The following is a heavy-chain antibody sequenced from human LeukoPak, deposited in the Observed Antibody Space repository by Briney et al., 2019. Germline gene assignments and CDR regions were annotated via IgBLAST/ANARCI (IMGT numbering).Heavy chain of an antibody. V-gene: IGHV3-48*01. CDR3: AILQPLGSPPNDF. J-gene: IGHJ4*02. CDR2: ISGSSTTI. D-gene: IGHD6-13*01. CDR1: GFTFGSYS. Sequence: PGGSLRLSCAASGFTFGSYSMNWVRQAPGKGLEWVSYISGSSTTIYYADSVKGRFTVSRDNAENLLHLQMTGLRAEDTAVYYCAILQPLGSPPNDFWGQGTLVTVSS.